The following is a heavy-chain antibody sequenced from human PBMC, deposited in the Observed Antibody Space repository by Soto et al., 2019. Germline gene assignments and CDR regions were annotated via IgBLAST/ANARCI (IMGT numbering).Heavy chain of an antibody. J-gene: IGHJ4*02. V-gene: IGHV3-21*01. CDR2: ISSSSSYI. Sequence: GGSLRLSCAASGFTFSSYSMNWVRQAPGKGLEWVSSISSSSSYIYYADSVKGRFTISRDNAKNSLYLQMNSLRAEDTAVYYCARDPQYSALNRPFDYWGQGTLVTVSS. CDR3: ARDPQYSALNRPFDY. CDR1: GFTFSSYS. D-gene: IGHD5-12*01.